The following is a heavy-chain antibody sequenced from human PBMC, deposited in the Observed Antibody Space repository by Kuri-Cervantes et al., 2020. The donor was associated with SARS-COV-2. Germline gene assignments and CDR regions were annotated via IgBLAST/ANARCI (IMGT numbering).Heavy chain of an antibody. J-gene: IGHJ3*01. D-gene: IGHD2-8*01. Sequence: GESLKISCAASGFTFSSYAMSWVRQAPGKGLEWVSAISGSGGSTYYADSVKGRFTISKDNSKNTLYLQMNSLRAEDTAVYYCATQACPNGVCFSNAAFDVWGQGTMVTVSS. CDR1: GFTFSSYA. CDR2: ISGSGGST. CDR3: ATQACPNGVCFSNAAFDV. V-gene: IGHV3-23*01.